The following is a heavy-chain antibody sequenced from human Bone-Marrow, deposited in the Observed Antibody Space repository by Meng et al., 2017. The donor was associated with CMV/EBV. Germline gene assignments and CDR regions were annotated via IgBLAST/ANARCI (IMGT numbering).Heavy chain of an antibody. V-gene: IGHV3-43*01. J-gene: IGHJ5*02. D-gene: IGHD6-13*01. CDR2: ISWDGGRI. CDR3: ARDVVGGIAAAGNWFDP. Sequence: GESLKISCAASGFTFDDYTMHWVRQAPGKGLEWVSLISWDGGRIYYADAVKGRFTISRGNSKNTLYLQMNSLRAEDTAVYYFARDVVGGIAAAGNWFDPWGQGTLVTVSS. CDR1: GFTFDDYT.